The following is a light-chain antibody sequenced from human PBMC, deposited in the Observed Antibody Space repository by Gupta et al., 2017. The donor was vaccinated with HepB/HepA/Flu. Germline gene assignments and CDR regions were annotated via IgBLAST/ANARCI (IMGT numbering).Light chain of an antibody. CDR3: NSRDSSGNHLWV. V-gene: IGLV3-19*01. CDR1: SLRSYY. J-gene: IGLJ3*02. CDR2: GKN. Sequence: SSELTHDPALSVALGQTVRSTCQGGSLRSYYASWYQQTPEQAPVLVIYGKNNRHSGIPDRFSCSSSGNTASFTITGAQAEDEADYYCNSRDSSGNHLWVFGGGTKLTVL.